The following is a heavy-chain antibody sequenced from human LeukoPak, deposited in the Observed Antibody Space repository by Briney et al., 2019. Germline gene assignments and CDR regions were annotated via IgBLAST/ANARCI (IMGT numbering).Heavy chain of an antibody. CDR2: IYSGGST. CDR3: AGNYYDSSGPWGTDY. D-gene: IGHD3-22*01. CDR1: GFTVSSNY. J-gene: IGHJ4*02. V-gene: IGHV3-66*01. Sequence: GGSLRLSCAASGFTVSSNYMSWVRQAPGKGLEWVSVIYSGGSTYYADSVKGRFTISRDNSKNTLYLQMNSLRAEDTAVYYCAGNYYDSSGPWGTDYWGQGTLVTVSS.